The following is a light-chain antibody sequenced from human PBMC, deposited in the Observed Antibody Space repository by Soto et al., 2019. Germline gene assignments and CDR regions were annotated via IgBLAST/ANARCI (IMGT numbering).Light chain of an antibody. J-gene: IGKJ2*01. CDR2: AAS. CDR3: QQYNYWPYT. CDR1: QSVGGN. Sequence: MTQSPATLSVAPGGRATLSCRASQSVGGNLAWYQQKHGQAPRLLLYAASTRAAAIPARFSGSGSGTEFTLTIASPQSEDFAVYYCQQYNYWPYTFGQGTKLEIK. V-gene: IGKV3-15*01.